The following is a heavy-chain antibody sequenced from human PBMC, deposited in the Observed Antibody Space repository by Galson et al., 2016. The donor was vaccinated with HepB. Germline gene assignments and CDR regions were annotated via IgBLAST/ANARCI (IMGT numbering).Heavy chain of an antibody. J-gene: IGHJ4*02. V-gene: IGHV3-23*01. D-gene: IGHD3-9*01. CDR3: ARERYFDPKVYFVY. CDR2: NGSGGSA. Sequence: NGSGGSAYYADSVKGRFTISRDKSKNTLYLQMNSLRVEATAVYYCARERYFDPKVYFVYWGQGILVIVSS.